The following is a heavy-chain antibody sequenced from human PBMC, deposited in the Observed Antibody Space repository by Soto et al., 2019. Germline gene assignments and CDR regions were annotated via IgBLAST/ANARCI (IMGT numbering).Heavy chain of an antibody. Sequence: PGGSLRLSCAASGFTFSSYGMHWVRQAPGKGLEWVAVISYDGSNKYYADSVKGRFTISRDNSKNTLCLQMNSLRAEDTAVYYCAKDLGSLHAFDIWGQGTMVTVSS. J-gene: IGHJ3*02. D-gene: IGHD6-19*01. V-gene: IGHV3-30*18. CDR1: GFTFSSYG. CDR2: ISYDGSNK. CDR3: AKDLGSLHAFDI.